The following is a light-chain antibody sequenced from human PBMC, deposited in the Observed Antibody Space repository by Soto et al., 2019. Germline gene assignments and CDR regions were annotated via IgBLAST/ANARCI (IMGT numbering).Light chain of an antibody. CDR2: DVS. Sequence: QSALTQPASVSGSPGQSITISCNGTSSDVGGYNYVSWYQQHPGKAPKLMIYDVSNRPSGVSNRFSGSKSGNTASLTISGLQAEDEADYYCSSYTSSSSYVFGTG. CDR1: SSDVGGYNY. J-gene: IGLJ1*01. V-gene: IGLV2-14*01. CDR3: SSYTSSSSYV.